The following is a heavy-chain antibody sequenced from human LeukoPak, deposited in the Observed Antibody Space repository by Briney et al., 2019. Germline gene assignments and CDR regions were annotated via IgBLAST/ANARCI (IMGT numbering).Heavy chain of an antibody. CDR1: GFTFRTYW. Sequence: PGGSLRLSCVASGFTFRTYWMSWIRQAPGRGLEWVANIKKDGSEQYYVDSVKGRFTISRDNSKNTLYLQMNSLRVEDTAVYYCAKDLVQRGAFDIWGQGTMVTVSS. D-gene: IGHD6-6*01. CDR2: IKKDGSEQ. CDR3: AKDLVQRGAFDI. V-gene: IGHV3-7*01. J-gene: IGHJ3*02.